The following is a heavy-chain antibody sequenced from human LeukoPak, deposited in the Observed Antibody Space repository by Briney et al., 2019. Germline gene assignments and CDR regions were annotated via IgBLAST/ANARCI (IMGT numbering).Heavy chain of an antibody. Sequence: ASVKVSCKVSGYTLTELSMHWVRQAPGKGLEWMGGFDPEDGETIYAQKFQGRVTMTEDTPTDTAYMELSSLRSEDTAVYYCATMKVGATRDAFDIWGQGTMVTVSS. V-gene: IGHV1-24*01. CDR3: ATMKVGATRDAFDI. J-gene: IGHJ3*02. CDR1: GYTLTELS. D-gene: IGHD1-26*01. CDR2: FDPEDGET.